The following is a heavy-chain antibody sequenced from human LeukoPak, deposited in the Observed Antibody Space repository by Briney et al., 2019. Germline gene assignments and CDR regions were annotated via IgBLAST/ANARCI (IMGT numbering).Heavy chain of an antibody. J-gene: IGHJ4*02. D-gene: IGHD6-13*01. CDR2: IYSGGST. CDR1: GFTVSSNY. CDR3: ARSFSYSSSWPFDY. Sequence: PGGSLRLSCAASGFTVSSNYMSWVRQAPGKGLEWVSVIYSGGSTYYADSVKGRFTISRDNSKNTLYLQMNSLRAEDTAVYYCARSFSYSSSWPFDYWGQGTLVTVSS. V-gene: IGHV3-53*01.